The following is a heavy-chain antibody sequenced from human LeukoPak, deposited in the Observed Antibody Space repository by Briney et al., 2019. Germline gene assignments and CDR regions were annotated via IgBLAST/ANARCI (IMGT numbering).Heavy chain of an antibody. Sequence: GGSLRLSCAASGFTFSSYGMHWVRQAPGKGLEWVAFIRYDGSNKYYADSVKGRFTISRDNSKNTLYLQMNSLRAEDTAVYYCAKVGGYDSSGYYYDHYYYYYMDVWGKGTTVTISS. D-gene: IGHD3-22*01. CDR1: GFTFSSYG. CDR3: AKVGGYDSSGYYYDHYYYYYMDV. CDR2: IRYDGSNK. J-gene: IGHJ6*03. V-gene: IGHV3-30*02.